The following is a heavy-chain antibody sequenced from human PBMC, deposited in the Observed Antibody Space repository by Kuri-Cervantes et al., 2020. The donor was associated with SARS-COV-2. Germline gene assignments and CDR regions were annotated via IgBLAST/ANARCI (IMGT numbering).Heavy chain of an antibody. J-gene: IGHJ6*02. CDR2: IDPSDSYT. Sequence: GGSLRLSCKGSGYSFTSYWISWVRQMPGKGLEWMGRIDPSDSYTNYSPSFQGHVTISADKSISTAYLQWSSLKASDTAMYYCARLPCSSTSCYTRYDYYGMGVWGQGTTVTVSS. CDR1: GYSFTSYW. D-gene: IGHD2-2*02. CDR3: ARLPCSSTSCYTRYDYYGMGV. V-gene: IGHV5-10-1*01.